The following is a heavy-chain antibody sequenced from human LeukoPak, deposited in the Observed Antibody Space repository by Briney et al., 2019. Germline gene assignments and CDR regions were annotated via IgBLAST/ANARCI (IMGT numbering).Heavy chain of an antibody. D-gene: IGHD3-16*01. J-gene: IGHJ4*02. CDR3: ARDTSGFDY. Sequence: SETLTLTCTVSGGSISSYYWSWIRQPPGKGLEWIGYIYYSGSTNYNPSLKSRVTISVDTSKNQFSLKLSSVTAADTAVYYCARDTSGFDYWGQGTLVTVSS. V-gene: IGHV4-59*01. CDR2: IYYSGST. CDR1: GGSISSYY.